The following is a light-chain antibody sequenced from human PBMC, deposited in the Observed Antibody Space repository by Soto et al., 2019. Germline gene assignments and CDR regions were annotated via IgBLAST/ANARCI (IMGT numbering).Light chain of an antibody. Sequence: ESMLTQSPGTLSLSPGERATLSCRASQSVSTRYLAWYQQKPGQAPRLLIYGASIRATGIPDRFSGSGSGTAFALTISRLEPEVFAVYYCHQFGSSPPAFTFGQGTKLEI. CDR1: QSVSTRY. CDR3: HQFGSSPPAFT. CDR2: GAS. J-gene: IGKJ2*01. V-gene: IGKV3-20*01.